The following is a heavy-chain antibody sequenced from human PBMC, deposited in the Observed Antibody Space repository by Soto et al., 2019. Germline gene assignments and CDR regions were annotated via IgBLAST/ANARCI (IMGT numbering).Heavy chain of an antibody. D-gene: IGHD4-17*01. Sequence: EVQLVESGGGLVQPGRSLRLSCAASGFTFDDYAMHWVRQAPGKGLEWVSSIYWNSGTIDYADSVKGRFTISRDNANNTLYLQMNSLRPEDTAFYYCAKDNSLTTSSFDSWGQGTLVTVSS. CDR3: AKDNSLTTSSFDS. CDR1: GFTFDDYA. CDR2: IYWNSGTI. J-gene: IGHJ4*02. V-gene: IGHV3-9*01.